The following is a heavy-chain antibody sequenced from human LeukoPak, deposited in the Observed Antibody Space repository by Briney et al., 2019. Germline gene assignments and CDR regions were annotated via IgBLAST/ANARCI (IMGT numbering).Heavy chain of an antibody. J-gene: IGHJ4*02. V-gene: IGHV4-34*01. D-gene: IGHD2-21*02. CDR2: INHSGST. CDR3: ARGGVVTAIHDDY. CDR1: GFTFSNYW. Sequence: PGGSLRLSCAASGFTFSNYWMSWIRQPPGKGLEWIGEINHSGSTNYNPSLKSRVTISVDTSKNQFSLKLSSVTAADTAVYYCARGGVVTAIHDDYWGQGTLVTVSS.